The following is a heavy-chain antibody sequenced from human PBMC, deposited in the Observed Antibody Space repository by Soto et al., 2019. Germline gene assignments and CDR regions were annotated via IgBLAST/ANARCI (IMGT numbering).Heavy chain of an antibody. CDR2: ISYDGSNK. D-gene: IGHD5-18*01. Sequence: QVQLVESGGGVVQPGRSLRLSCAASGFTFSNYAMHWVRQAPGKGLEWVAVISYDGSNKYYADSVKGRFTISRDNSKNTLYLQMNSLRAEDTAVYYCATGGYSYGVFDYWGQGTLVTVSS. V-gene: IGHV3-30-3*01. CDR1: GFTFSNYA. J-gene: IGHJ4*02. CDR3: ATGGYSYGVFDY.